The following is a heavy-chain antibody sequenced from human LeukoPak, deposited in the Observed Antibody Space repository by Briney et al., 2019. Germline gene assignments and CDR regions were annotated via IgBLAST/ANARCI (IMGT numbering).Heavy chain of an antibody. Sequence: PSETLSLTCTVSGGSISSGSYYWSWIRQPAGKGLEWIGRIYTSGSTNYNPSLKSRVTIPVDTSKNQFSLKLSSVTAADTAVYYCARDVEMASFDYWGQGTLVTVSS. CDR2: IYTSGST. CDR1: GGSISSGSYY. J-gene: IGHJ4*02. V-gene: IGHV4-61*02. D-gene: IGHD5-24*01. CDR3: ARDVEMASFDY.